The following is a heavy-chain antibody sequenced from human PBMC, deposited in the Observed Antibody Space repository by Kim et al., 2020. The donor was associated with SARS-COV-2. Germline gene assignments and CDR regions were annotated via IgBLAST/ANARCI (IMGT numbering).Heavy chain of an antibody. J-gene: IGHJ3*02. V-gene: IGHV3-9*01. D-gene: IGHD6-13*01. CDR3: AKDKQQLGQHGAFDI. CDR2: ISWNSGSI. Sequence: GGSLRLSCAASGFTFGDYAMHWVRQAPGKGLEWVSGISWNSGSIGYADSVKGRFTISRDNAKNSLYLQMNSLRAEDTALYYCAKDKQQLGQHGAFDIWGQGTMVTVSS. CDR1: GFTFGDYA.